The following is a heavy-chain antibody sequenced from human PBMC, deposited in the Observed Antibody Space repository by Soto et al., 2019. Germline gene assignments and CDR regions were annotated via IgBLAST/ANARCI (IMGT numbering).Heavy chain of an antibody. CDR2: VSIGGST. D-gene: IGHD2-15*01. CDR1: GFTFSSYA. CDR3: AKRRGAGGHFDY. J-gene: IGHJ4*02. V-gene: IGHV3-23*01. Sequence: GGSLRLSCAASGFTFSSYAMGWVRQGPGKGLEWVAVVSIGGSTHYADSVRGRFTISRGNSKNTLSLQMNSLTAEDTAVYFCAKRRGAGGHFDYWGQGALVTVSS.